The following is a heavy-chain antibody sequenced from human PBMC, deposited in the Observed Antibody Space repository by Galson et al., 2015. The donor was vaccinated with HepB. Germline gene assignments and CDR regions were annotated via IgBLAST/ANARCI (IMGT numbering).Heavy chain of an antibody. CDR3: GRCEVAGTLYYYGMDV. CDR1: GFTFSSYA. V-gene: IGHV3-30*04. J-gene: IGHJ6*02. D-gene: IGHD6-19*01. Sequence: SLRLSCAASGFTFSSYAMHWVRQAPGKGLEWVAVISYDGSNKYYTDSVKGRFTISRDNSKNTLYLQMNSLRAEDTAVYYCGRCEVAGTLYYYGMDVWGQGTTVTVSS. CDR2: ISYDGSNK.